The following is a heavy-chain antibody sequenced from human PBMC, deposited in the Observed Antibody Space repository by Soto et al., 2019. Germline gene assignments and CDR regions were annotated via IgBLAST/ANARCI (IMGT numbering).Heavy chain of an antibody. CDR3: ARSPGVFDY. J-gene: IGHJ4*02. V-gene: IGHV1-69*06. CDR2: LVPVFGTA. Sequence: QVQLVQSGAEVKKPGSSVKVSCKASGGTFSSLAISWVRQAPGQGIEWMGGLVPVFGTANYAQKFQDRVTITADKSTSTSYMELSSLRSEDTDVYYCARSPGVFDYWVQGTLVTVSS. CDR1: GGTFSSLA. D-gene: IGHD3-10*01.